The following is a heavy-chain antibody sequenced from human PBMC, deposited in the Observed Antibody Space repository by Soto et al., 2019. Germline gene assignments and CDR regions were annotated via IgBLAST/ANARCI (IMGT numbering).Heavy chain of an antibody. D-gene: IGHD3-9*01. J-gene: IGHJ5*02. V-gene: IGHV1-2*02. CDR3: ARVIQTFYDMNWFDP. CDR2: INPNSGGT. CDR1: GYTFTGYY. Sequence: QVQLVQSGAEVKKPGASVKVSCKASGYTFTGYYMHWVRQAPGQGLEWMGWINPNSGGTNYAQKFQGRVTMTRDTSISTAYMELSRLRSDDTAVYYCARVIQTFYDMNWFDPWGQGTLVTVSS.